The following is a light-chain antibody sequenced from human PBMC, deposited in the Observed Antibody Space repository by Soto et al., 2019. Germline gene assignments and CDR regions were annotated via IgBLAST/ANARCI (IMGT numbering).Light chain of an antibody. Sequence: QLVLTQPPSASGTPGQRVTISCSGSSSNIGSRTVNWYKQLPGTAPKLLIYGNNQRPSGVPDRFSGSKSGASASLAISGLQSEDEADYYCAAWDDSLNVVFGGGTKVTVL. CDR2: GNN. J-gene: IGLJ2*01. CDR1: SSNIGSRT. V-gene: IGLV1-44*01. CDR3: AAWDDSLNVV.